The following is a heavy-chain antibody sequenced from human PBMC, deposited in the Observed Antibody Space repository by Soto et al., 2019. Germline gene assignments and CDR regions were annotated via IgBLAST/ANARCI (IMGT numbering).Heavy chain of an antibody. Sequence: GGSLRLSCAASGFTFSNAWMSWVRQAPGKGLEWVGRIKSKTDGGTTDYAAPVKGRFTISRDDSKNTLYLQMNSLKTEDTAVYYCTTDRYNWNDAAFDIWGQGTMVTVSS. V-gene: IGHV3-15*01. CDR2: IKSKTDGGTT. J-gene: IGHJ3*02. D-gene: IGHD1-1*01. CDR3: TTDRYNWNDAAFDI. CDR1: GFTFSNAW.